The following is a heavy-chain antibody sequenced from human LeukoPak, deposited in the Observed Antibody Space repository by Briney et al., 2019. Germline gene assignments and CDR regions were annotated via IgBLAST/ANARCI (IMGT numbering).Heavy chain of an antibody. Sequence: SETLSLTCTVSGGSISSYYWSWIRQPPGKGLEWIGYIYYSGSTNYNPSLKSRVTISVDTSKNQFSLKLSSVTAADTAVYYCARVLGTTVNWFDPWGQGTLVTVSS. V-gene: IGHV4-59*01. CDR3: ARVLGTTVNWFDP. D-gene: IGHD4-11*01. CDR2: IYYSGST. J-gene: IGHJ5*02. CDR1: GGSISSYY.